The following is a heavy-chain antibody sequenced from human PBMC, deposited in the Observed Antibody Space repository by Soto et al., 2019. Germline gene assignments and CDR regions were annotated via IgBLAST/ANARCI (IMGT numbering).Heavy chain of an antibody. V-gene: IGHV3-23*01. J-gene: IGHJ4*02. D-gene: IGHD6-13*01. Sequence: EVQMLESGGGLAQPGGSLRLSCAASGFAFSSYAMSWVRQAPGKGLEWVSAVSGSGATTYYADSVKGRFTISRDNSKNTLYLQMNSLRAEDTAVYYCAKDFRVAAAGKYTPNFDYWGQGTLVTVSS. CDR2: VSGSGATT. CDR1: GFAFSSYA. CDR3: AKDFRVAAAGKYTPNFDY.